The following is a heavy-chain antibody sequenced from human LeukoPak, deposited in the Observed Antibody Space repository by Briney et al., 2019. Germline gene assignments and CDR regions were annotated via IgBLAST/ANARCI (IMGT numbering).Heavy chain of an antibody. CDR3: ARESGGSSLAFDY. D-gene: IGHD6-6*01. J-gene: IGHJ4*02. V-gene: IGHV3-66*02. CDR2: IYSGGST. Sequence: GGSLRLSSAAAGVTGSSIYRSWVSQDTGKGLEWVSVIYSGGSTYYADSVKGRFTISRDNSTNTLYLQMNSLRAEDTAVYYCARESGGSSLAFDYWGQGTLVTVSS. CDR1: GVTGSSIY.